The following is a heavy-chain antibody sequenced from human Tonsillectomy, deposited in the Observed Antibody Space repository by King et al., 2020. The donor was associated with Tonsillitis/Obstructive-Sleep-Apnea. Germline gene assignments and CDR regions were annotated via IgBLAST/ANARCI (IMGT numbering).Heavy chain of an antibody. CDR3: VREGYYFSGGFDY. D-gene: IGHD3-16*01. Sequence: VQLVESGGGVVQPGRSLRLSCTASGSTFSDFGMHWVRQTPGKGLEWVAVIWHDGTNENYAASVKGRFTISRDNSKNSLYLRMNSLRVEDTALYYCVREGYYFSGGFDYWGQETLVTVSS. J-gene: IGHJ4*02. V-gene: IGHV3-33*01. CDR1: GSTFSDFG. CDR2: IWHDGTNE.